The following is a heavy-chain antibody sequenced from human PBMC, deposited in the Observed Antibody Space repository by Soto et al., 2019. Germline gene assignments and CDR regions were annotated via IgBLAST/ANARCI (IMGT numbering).Heavy chain of an antibody. CDR1: GLTFSSHA. CDR2: ISGSGGVT. CDR3: AKNITVTTPHYGMDV. D-gene: IGHD4-17*01. J-gene: IGHJ6*02. V-gene: IGHV3-23*01. Sequence: EVQLLESGGGLVQPGGSLRLSCAASGLTFSSHAMSWVRQAPGKGLQWVSAISGSGGVTYYADSVKGRFTISRDNSKNTLYPQMNSLRAEDTAVYYCAKNITVTTPHYGMDVWGQGTTVTVSS.